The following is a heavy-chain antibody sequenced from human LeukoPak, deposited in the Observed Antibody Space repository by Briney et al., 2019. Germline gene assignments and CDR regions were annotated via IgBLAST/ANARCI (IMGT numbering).Heavy chain of an antibody. Sequence: ASVKVSCKASGYTFTSYAMHWVRQAPGQRLEWMGWINAGNGNTKYSQKFQGRVTITRDTSASTAYMELRSLRSDDTAVYYCAREYSYGLSPAGYWGQGTLVTVSS. CDR3: AREYSYGLSPAGY. D-gene: IGHD5-18*01. V-gene: IGHV1-3*01. CDR1: GYTFTSYA. J-gene: IGHJ4*02. CDR2: INAGNGNT.